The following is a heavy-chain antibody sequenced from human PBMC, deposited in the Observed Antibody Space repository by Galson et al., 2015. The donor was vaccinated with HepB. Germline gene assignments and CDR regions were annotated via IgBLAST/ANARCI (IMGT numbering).Heavy chain of an antibody. V-gene: IGHV3-73*01. CDR1: GITFSTYV. CDR2: IGSKANNYAT. Sequence: SLRLSCAAPGITFSTYVMSWVRQTSGKGLEWVGRIGSKANNYATAYAASVKGRFTISRDDSKNTAFLQMNSLKIEDTAVYYCTRLGDLSGYSSAWGQGTLVTVSS. CDR3: TRLGDLSGYSSA. D-gene: IGHD6-25*01. J-gene: IGHJ5*02.